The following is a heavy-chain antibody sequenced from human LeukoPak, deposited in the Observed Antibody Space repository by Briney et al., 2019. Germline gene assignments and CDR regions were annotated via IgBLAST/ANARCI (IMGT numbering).Heavy chain of an antibody. CDR1: GGSFSGYY. D-gene: IGHD3-3*01. V-gene: IGHV4-34*01. CDR3: AREEAIFGVVITNNWFDP. Sequence: SETLSLTCAVYGGSFSGYYWSWIRQPPGKGLEWIGEINHSGSTNYNPSLKSRVTMSVDTSKNQFSLKLSSVTAADTAVYYCAREEAIFGVVITNNWFDPWGQGTLVTVSS. CDR2: INHSGST. J-gene: IGHJ5*02.